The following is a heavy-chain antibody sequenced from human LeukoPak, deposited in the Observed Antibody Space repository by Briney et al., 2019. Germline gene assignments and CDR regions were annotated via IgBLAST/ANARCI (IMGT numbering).Heavy chain of an antibody. J-gene: IGHJ4*02. D-gene: IGHD3-22*01. CDR2: ISWNSGSI. Sequence: PGRSLRLSCAASGFTFDDYAMHWVRQAPGKGLEWVSGISWNSGSIGYADSVKGRFTISRDNAKNSLYLQMNSLRAEDTALYYCAKGGGVYYYDSSGYYSYFDYWGQGTLVTVSS. CDR3: AKGGGVYYYDSSGYYSYFDY. V-gene: IGHV3-9*01. CDR1: GFTFDDYA.